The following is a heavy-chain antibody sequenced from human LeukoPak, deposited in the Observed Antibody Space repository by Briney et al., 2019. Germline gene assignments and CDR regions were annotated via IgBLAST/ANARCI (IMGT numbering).Heavy chain of an antibody. J-gene: IGHJ4*02. CDR1: GYTFTSYD. CDR2: MSPNSGDT. V-gene: IGHV1-8*01. CDR3: ARAFDSGLNY. D-gene: IGHD6-19*01. Sequence: ASVKVSCKASGYTFTSYDFNWVRQATGQRPEWMGWMSPNSGDTGYAQKFQDRVTMTRNTSISTAYMELSSLRSEDTAVYYCARAFDSGLNYWGQGTLVSVSS.